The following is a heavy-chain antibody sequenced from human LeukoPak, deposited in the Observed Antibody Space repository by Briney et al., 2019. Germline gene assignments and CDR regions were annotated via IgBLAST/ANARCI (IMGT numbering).Heavy chain of an antibody. CDR3: ARLRDTVTSASDY. CDR2: ISSSGGYI. CDR1: GFSINSYS. Sequence: GSLRLSCAASGFSINSYSMTWVRQAPGKGLEWVSTISSSGGYIYYADSVKGRFTISRDTAKNSLYLQMNSLRVEDTAVYNCARLRDTVTSASDYWGQGTLLTVSS. D-gene: IGHD4-17*01. J-gene: IGHJ4*02. V-gene: IGHV3-21*01.